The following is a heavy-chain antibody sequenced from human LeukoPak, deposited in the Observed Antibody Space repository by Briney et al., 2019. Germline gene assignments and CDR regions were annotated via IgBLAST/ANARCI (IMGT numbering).Heavy chain of an antibody. CDR1: GFTFSGSA. V-gene: IGHV3-73*01. CDR3: TRHLDGFGELLSGDY. D-gene: IGHD3-10*01. J-gene: IGHJ4*02. CDR2: IRSKANSYAT. Sequence: GGSLRLSCAASGFTFSGSAMHWVRQASGKGLEWVGRIRSKANSYATAYAASVKGRFTISRDDSKNTAYLQMNSLKTEDTAVYYCTRHLDGFGELLSGDYWGQGTLVTVSS.